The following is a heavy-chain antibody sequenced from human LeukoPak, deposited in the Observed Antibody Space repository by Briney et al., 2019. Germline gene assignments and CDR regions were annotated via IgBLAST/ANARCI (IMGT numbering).Heavy chain of an antibody. V-gene: IGHV3-23*01. CDR3: ARRGGTSGWGAFDI. D-gene: IGHD2-2*01. CDR1: GFTFRSYS. CDR2: IDKSGDGA. J-gene: IGHJ3*02. Sequence: GSLRLSCAASGFTFRSYSMSWVRQAPGKGLDWVSSIDKSGDGAFYADSVKGRFTISRDNSKNTLYLQMNSLRREDTAVYYCARRGGTSGWGAFDIWGQGTMVTVSS.